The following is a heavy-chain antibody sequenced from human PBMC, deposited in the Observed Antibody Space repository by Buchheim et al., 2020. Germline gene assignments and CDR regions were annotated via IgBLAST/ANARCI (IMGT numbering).Heavy chain of an antibody. J-gene: IGHJ6*02. CDR3: AREYVDFWSPGSGLYYGMDV. CDR2: ISYDGSNK. V-gene: IGHV3-30-3*01. CDR1: GFTFTLFS. Sequence: QEHLVESGGGVVQPGRSLRLSCAGSGFTFTLFSMHWVRQAPGKGLEWVAVISYDGSNKYYADSVKGRFTISRDNSKNTLYLQMNSLRAEDTAVYYCAREYVDFWSPGSGLYYGMDVWGQGTT. D-gene: IGHD3-3*01.